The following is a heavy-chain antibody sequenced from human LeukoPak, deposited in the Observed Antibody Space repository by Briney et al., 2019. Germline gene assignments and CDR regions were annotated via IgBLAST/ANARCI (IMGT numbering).Heavy chain of an antibody. D-gene: IGHD3-9*01. J-gene: IGHJ6*02. CDR1: GGAISSHY. V-gene: IGHV4-59*11. CDR3: ARFRGVDYDILTGYRYYYYYGMDV. CDR2: IYYSGST. Sequence: SETLSLTCTVSGGAISSHYWSWIRQPPGKGLEWIGYIYYSGSTNYNPSLKSRVTISVDTSKNQFSLKLSSVTAADTAVYYCARFRGVDYDILTGYRYYYYYGMDVWGQGTTVTVSS.